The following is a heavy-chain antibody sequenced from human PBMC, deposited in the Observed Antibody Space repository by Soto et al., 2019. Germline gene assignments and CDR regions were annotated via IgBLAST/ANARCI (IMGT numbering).Heavy chain of an antibody. D-gene: IGHD1-26*01. J-gene: IGHJ3*01. CDR2: IYYSGST. CDR3: ARARVGSAFDV. Sequence: SETLSLTCTVSGGSISSGGHYWNWIRQHPGKGLEWIGYIYYSGSTYYNPSLKSRVTISVDTSKNQFSLRLNSVTVADTSVFYCARARVGSAFDVWGPGTWVTVSS. V-gene: IGHV4-31*03. CDR1: GGSISSGGHY.